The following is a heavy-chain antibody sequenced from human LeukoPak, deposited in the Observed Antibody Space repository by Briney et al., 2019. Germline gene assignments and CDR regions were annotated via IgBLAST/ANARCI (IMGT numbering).Heavy chain of an antibody. V-gene: IGHV1-8*01. D-gene: IGHD1-26*01. J-gene: IGHJ4*02. CDR3: ARSGEWELRYVADY. CDR2: MNPNSGNT. Sequence: ASVKVSCKASGYTFTSYDINWVRQATGQGLEWMGWMNPNSGNTGYAQKFQGRVTMTRNTSISTAYMELSSLRSEDTAVYYCARSGEWELRYVADYWGQGTLVTVSS. CDR1: GYTFTSYD.